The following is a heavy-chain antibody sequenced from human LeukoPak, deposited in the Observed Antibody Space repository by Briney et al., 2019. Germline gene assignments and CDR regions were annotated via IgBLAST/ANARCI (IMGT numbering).Heavy chain of an antibody. V-gene: IGHV1-2*02. J-gene: IGHJ4*02. CDR3: AEGRWELVRGASFDY. Sequence: ASVKVSCKASGYTFTSYGISWVRQAPGQGLEWMGWINPNSGGTNYAQKFQGRVTMTRDTSISTAYMELSRLRSDDTAVYYCAEGRWELVRGASFDYWGQGTLVTVSS. D-gene: IGHD1-26*01. CDR1: GYTFTSYG. CDR2: INPNSGGT.